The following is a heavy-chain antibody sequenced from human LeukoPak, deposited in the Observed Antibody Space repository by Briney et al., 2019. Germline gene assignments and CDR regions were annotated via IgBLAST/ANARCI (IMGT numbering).Heavy chain of an antibody. CDR3: ARVGHIAAAGTYDY. CDR1: GGSIYSYY. V-gene: IGHV4-59*08. Sequence: SDTLSLTCTVSGGSIYSYYWSWIRQSPGKGREWIVNLFYSGSPKHNPSLRSRATLSFDTAKNQFSLKLSSVTAADTAVYFCARVGHIAAAGTYDYWGQGTLVTVSS. D-gene: IGHD6-13*01. J-gene: IGHJ4*02. CDR2: LFYSGSP.